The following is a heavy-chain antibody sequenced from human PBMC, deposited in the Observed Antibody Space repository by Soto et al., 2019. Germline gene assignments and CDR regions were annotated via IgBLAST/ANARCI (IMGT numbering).Heavy chain of an antibody. D-gene: IGHD3-9*01. CDR2: IYYRSNA. CDR3: ARLEGLATISCYFDF. CDR1: DDSIDSDKYY. Sequence: PSETLSLTCSVSDDSIDSDKYYWGWIRQPPGKGLEWIGSIYYRSNAYYNPSLQTRVTISLDKSKSQFSLKLNSVTAADSAVYFCARLEGLATISCYFDFWGPGALVTVSS. J-gene: IGHJ4*02. V-gene: IGHV4-39*01.